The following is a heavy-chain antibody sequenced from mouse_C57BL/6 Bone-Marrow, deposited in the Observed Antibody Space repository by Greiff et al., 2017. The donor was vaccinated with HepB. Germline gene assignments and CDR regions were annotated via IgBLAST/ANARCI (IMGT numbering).Heavy chain of an antibody. D-gene: IGHD2-1*01. CDR2: ISNGGGST. CDR3: ARHENYGNYGAMDY. J-gene: IGHJ4*01. V-gene: IGHV5-12*01. CDR1: GFTFSDYY. Sequence: EVKLVESGGGLVQPGGSLKLSCAASGFTFSDYYMYWVRQTPEKRLEWVAYISNGGGSTYYPDTVKGRFTISRDNAKNTLYLQMSRLKSEDTAMYYCARHENYGNYGAMDYWGQGTSVTVSS.